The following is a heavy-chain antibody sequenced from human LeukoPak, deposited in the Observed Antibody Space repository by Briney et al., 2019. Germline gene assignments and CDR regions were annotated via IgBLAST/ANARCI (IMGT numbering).Heavy chain of an antibody. D-gene: IGHD6-13*01. V-gene: IGHV3-23*01. CDR1: GFKFTNYA. Sequence: GGSLRLSCAASGFKFTNYAMHWVRQAPGKGLEWVSTIGGSGVTKFYADFVAGRFTISRDNSNNALFLQMNNLRAEDVAIYYCARGASSWEYTTFDVWGQGAIVTVSS. J-gene: IGHJ3*01. CDR2: IGGSGVTK. CDR3: ARGASSWEYTTFDV.